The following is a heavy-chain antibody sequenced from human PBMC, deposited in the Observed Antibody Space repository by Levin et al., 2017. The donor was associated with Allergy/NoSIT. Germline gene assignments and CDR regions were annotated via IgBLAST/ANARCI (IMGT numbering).Heavy chain of an antibody. D-gene: IGHD1/OR15-1a*01. CDR3: ALIFNEQKYAYYLDY. CDR1: GYAFTGYY. J-gene: IGHJ4*02. V-gene: IGHV1-2*02. Sequence: GESLKISCKASGYAFTGYYMHWVRQAPGQGLEWMGWINPNSGGTNFAQKFQGRVTMTRDTSISTAYMELNRLRSDDTGVYYCALIFNEQKYAYYLDYWGQGTLVTVSS. CDR2: INPNSGGT.